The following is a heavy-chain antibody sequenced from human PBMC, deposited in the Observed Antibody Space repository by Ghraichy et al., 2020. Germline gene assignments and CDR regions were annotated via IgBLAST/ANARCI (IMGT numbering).Heavy chain of an antibody. J-gene: IGHJ4*02. CDR3: ARESYSCSGGTCYTGYFDS. V-gene: IGHV4-4*07. CDR1: GGSLNNDY. Sequence: SETLSLTCTVSGGSLNNDYWSWIRQPPGKGLEWIGLIHSSGSTSYNPSLESRITISLDTSKNQISLKVRSVTAADTAIYFCARESYSCSGGTCYTGYFDSWGQGILVAVSS. CDR2: IHSSGST. D-gene: IGHD2-15*01.